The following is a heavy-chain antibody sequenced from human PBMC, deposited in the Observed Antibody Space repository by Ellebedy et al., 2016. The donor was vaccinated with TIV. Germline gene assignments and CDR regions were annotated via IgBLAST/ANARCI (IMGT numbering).Heavy chain of an antibody. D-gene: IGHD5-24*01. V-gene: IGHV3-7*01. CDR3: ARVGRSPHNWSFDY. J-gene: IGHJ4*02. CDR1: GFTSSTYE. Sequence: GESLKISCAASGFTSSTYEIHWVRQAPGKGLEWVANIKQDGSKRFYVDSVKGRFTISRDDAETTTFLQMNSLRAEDTALYFCARVGRSPHNWSFDYWGQGTLVTVSS. CDR2: IKQDGSKR.